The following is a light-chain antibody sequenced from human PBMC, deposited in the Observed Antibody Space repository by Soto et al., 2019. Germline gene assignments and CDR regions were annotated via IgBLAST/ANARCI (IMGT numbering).Light chain of an antibody. CDR1: SSDVGGYNY. CDR2: DVS. Sequence: QSALTQPRSVSGSPGQSVTISCTGTSSDVGGYNYISWYQQYPGKAPKLMIYDVSKRPSGVPDRFSGSKSGNTASLTISGLQAEDEADYYCCSYAGRFTNWQFGGGTKVTVL. CDR3: CSYAGRFTNWQ. J-gene: IGLJ3*02. V-gene: IGLV2-11*01.